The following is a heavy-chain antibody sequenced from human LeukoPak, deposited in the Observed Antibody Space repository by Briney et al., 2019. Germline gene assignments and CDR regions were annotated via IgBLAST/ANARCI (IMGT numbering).Heavy chain of an antibody. CDR1: GGSISSSTYY. CDR2: IYYSGST. D-gene: IGHD5-24*01. Sequence: SETLSLTCTVSGGSISSSTYYWGWIRQPPGKGLEWIGNIYYSGSTYYDPSLRSRVTISVDTSKNQFSLKLSSVTAADTAVYYCARGPIGMATTTWGQGTLVTVSS. V-gene: IGHV4-39*07. CDR3: ARGPIGMATTT. J-gene: IGHJ5*02.